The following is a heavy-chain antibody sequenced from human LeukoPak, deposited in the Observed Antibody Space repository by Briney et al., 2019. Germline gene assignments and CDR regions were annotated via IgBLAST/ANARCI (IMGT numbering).Heavy chain of an antibody. CDR3: AKVLTGYCGSTSCPFDS. V-gene: IGHV3-30*02. CDR2: VRYHGSNI. Sequence: GGSLRLSCAASGFTFSSYGMHWVRQAPGNGLEWVAYVRYHGSNINYADSVKGRFTISRDNSKDTLFLQMSSLRAEDTAFYYCAKVLTGYCGSTSCPFDSWGQGTLVTVSS. CDR1: GFTFSSYG. D-gene: IGHD2-2*01. J-gene: IGHJ4*02.